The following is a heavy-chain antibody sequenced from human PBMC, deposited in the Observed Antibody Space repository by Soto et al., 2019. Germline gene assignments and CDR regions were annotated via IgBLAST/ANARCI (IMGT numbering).Heavy chain of an antibody. CDR3: ARLGGSGSYSLYYYYGMDV. D-gene: IGHD3-10*01. Sequence: SETLSLTCAVSGGSISSSNWWSWVRQPPGKGLEWIGEIYHSGSTNYNPSLKSRVTISVDKSKNQFSLKLSSVTAADTAVYYCARLGGSGSYSLYYYYGMDVWGQGTTVTVSS. V-gene: IGHV4-4*02. CDR2: IYHSGST. CDR1: GGSISSSNW. J-gene: IGHJ6*02.